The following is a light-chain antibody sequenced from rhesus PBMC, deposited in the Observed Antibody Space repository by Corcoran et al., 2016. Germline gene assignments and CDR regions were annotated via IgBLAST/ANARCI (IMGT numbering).Light chain of an antibody. CDR1: QSLLHTYGKTY. J-gene: IGKJ2*01. Sequence: DIVMTQTPLSLPVTHGEPASLSCRSSQSLLHTYGKTYLYWYLQKPGQSPQLLIHVVSDRASGVPDRFSGRGSGTDFTLKISRVGAEDVGIYYYMQTIQLPYSFGQRTKVEIK. CDR2: VVS. CDR3: MQTIQLPYS. V-gene: IGKV2-78*01.